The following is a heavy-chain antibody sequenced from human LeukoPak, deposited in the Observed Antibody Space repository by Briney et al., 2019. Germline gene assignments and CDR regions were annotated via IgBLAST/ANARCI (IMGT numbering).Heavy chain of an antibody. D-gene: IGHD2-2*01. CDR3: ARVVPAATWFDP. CDR2: INHSGGT. Sequence: SETPSLTCAVYGGSFSGYYWSWIRQPPGKGLEWIGEINHSGGTNYNPSLKSRVTISVDTSKNQFSLKLSSVTAADTAVYYCARVVPAATWFDPWGQGTLVTVSS. J-gene: IGHJ5*02. V-gene: IGHV4-34*01. CDR1: GGSFSGYY.